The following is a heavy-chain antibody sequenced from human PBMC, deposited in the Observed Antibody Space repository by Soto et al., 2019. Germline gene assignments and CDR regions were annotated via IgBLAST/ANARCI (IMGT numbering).Heavy chain of an antibody. CDR3: ARRERYYGSPGWFDP. CDR2: VYYNENT. CDR1: GGSISSFTYY. V-gene: IGHV4-39*01. D-gene: IGHD3-10*01. Sequence: SETLSLTCSVPGGSISSFTYYWGWIRQPPGKGLEWIGTVYYNENTYYNPSLKSRVTITVDTAKNQFSLNLRSVTAADTAMYFCARRERYYGSPGWFDPWGPGTLVTVLL. J-gene: IGHJ5*02.